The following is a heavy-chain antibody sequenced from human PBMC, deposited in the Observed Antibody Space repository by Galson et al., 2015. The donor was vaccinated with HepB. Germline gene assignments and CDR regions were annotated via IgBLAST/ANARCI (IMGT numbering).Heavy chain of an antibody. D-gene: IGHD3-22*01. CDR2: TYYRSKWYN. CDR1: GDSVSSNSAA. Sequence: CAISGDSVSSNSAAWNWIRQSPSRGLEWLGRTYYRSKWYNDYAVSVKSRITINPDTSKNQFSLQLNSVTPEDTAVYYCAREIWDYYDSSGPRGRYWYFDLWGRGTLVTVSS. V-gene: IGHV6-1*01. J-gene: IGHJ2*01. CDR3: AREIWDYYDSSGPRGRYWYFDL.